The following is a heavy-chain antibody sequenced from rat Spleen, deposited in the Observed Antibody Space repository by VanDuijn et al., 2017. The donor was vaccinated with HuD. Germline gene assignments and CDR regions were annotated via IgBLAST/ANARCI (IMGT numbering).Heavy chain of an antibody. CDR3: ATLGLAYYFDY. CDR1: GYSITSNF. Sequence: EVQLQESGPGLVKPSQSLSLTCSVTGYSITSNFWGWIRKFPGNKMEWMGYMTYSGSTSYNQSLKSRVSITRDTSKNHFFLQLNSVTTEDTATYFCATLGLAYYFDYWGQGLMVTVSS. CDR2: MTYSGST. J-gene: IGHJ2*01. V-gene: IGHV3-1*01. D-gene: IGHD4-2*01.